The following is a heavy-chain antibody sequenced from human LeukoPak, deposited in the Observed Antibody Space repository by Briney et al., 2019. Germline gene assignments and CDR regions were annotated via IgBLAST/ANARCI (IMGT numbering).Heavy chain of an antibody. CDR2: TYYTGST. Sequence: TSETLSLTCTVSGASISTYFWNWIRHPPGKRLEWIGYTYYTGSTIYNPSLKSRITISLDTSKNQFSLKLSSVTAADTAVYYCASFGHSGWYYFDSWGQGALVTVSS. CDR3: ASFGHSGWYYFDS. J-gene: IGHJ4*02. D-gene: IGHD6-19*01. CDR1: GASISTYF. V-gene: IGHV4-59*12.